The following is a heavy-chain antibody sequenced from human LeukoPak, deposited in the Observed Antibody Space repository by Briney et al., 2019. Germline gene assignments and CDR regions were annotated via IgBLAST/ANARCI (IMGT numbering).Heavy chain of an antibody. J-gene: IGHJ4*02. Sequence: GGSLRLSCAASGFTFSSYEMNWVRQAPGKGLEWVSYISSSGSTIYYADSVKGRFTISRDNAKNTLYLQMNSLRAEDTAVYYCAREADGSGSYYSDYWGQGTLVTVSS. CDR1: GFTFSSYE. D-gene: IGHD3-10*01. CDR2: ISSSGSTI. V-gene: IGHV3-48*03. CDR3: AREADGSGSYYSDY.